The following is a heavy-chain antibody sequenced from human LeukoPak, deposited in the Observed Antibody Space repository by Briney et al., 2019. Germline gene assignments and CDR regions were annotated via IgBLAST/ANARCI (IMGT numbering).Heavy chain of an antibody. Sequence: PSETLSLICTVSGGSISSYYWSWIRQPPGKGLEWIGYIYYSGSTNYNPSLKSRVTISVDTSKNQFSVKLSSVTAADRAVYYGARQAQNGDLNHWGQGTLVTVSS. J-gene: IGHJ5*02. D-gene: IGHD4-17*01. CDR2: IYYSGST. CDR3: ARQAQNGDLNH. V-gene: IGHV4-59*01. CDR1: GGSISSYY.